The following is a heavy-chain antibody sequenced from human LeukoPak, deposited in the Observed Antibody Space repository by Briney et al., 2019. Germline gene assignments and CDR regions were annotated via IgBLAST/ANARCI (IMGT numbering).Heavy chain of an antibody. D-gene: IGHD3-22*01. CDR1: GFTFSSYA. V-gene: IGHV3-30*04. J-gene: IGHJ6*03. Sequence: GGSLRLSCAASGFTFSSYAMHWVRQAPGKGLEWVALMSYHGSNIQYADSVKGRFTISRDNSKNTLYLQMNSLRAEDTAVYYCAKVLYDRRVGNYYYMDVWGKGTTVTISS. CDR3: AKVLYDRRVGNYYYMDV. CDR2: MSYHGSNI.